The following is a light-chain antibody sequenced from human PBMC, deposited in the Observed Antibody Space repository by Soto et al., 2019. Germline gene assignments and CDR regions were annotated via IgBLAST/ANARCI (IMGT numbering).Light chain of an antibody. CDR1: SSDIGGYKH. J-gene: IGLJ1*01. CDR3: SSYAGSNNFVV. V-gene: IGLV2-8*01. Sequence: QSALTQPPSASGSPGQSVTISRTGTSSDIGGYKHVSWYQQYPGKAPKLMIYEVTKRPSGVPDRFSGSKSGNTASLTVSGLQVEDEADYYCSSYAGSNNFVVFGTGTKVTVL. CDR2: EVT.